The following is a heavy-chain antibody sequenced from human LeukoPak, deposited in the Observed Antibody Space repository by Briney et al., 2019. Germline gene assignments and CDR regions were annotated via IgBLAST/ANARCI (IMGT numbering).Heavy chain of an antibody. Sequence: PGGSLRLSCAASGFPFDDYGMSWVRQAPGKGLECVSGINWNGGSTGYADSVKGRFTISRDNAKNTLYLQMNSLRAEDTALYYCARGDSGSYYEVYDFDYWGQGTLVTVSS. CDR3: ARGDSGSYYEVYDFDY. D-gene: IGHD1-26*01. CDR1: GFPFDDYG. J-gene: IGHJ4*02. V-gene: IGHV3-20*04. CDR2: INWNGGST.